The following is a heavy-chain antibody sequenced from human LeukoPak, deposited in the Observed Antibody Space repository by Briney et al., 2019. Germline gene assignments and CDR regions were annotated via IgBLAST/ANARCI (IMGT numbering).Heavy chain of an antibody. Sequence: PGRSLRLSCAASGFSFSDYGMHWVRQAPGKGPEWVAIIWYDGSNKYYADSVKGRFTISRDNSKNTLYLQMNSLRAEDTAVYYCARGGDGYVSLPNYWGQGILVTVSS. CDR3: ARGGDGYVSLPNY. V-gene: IGHV3-33*01. CDR1: GFSFSDYG. J-gene: IGHJ4*02. CDR2: IWYDGSNK. D-gene: IGHD2-21*02.